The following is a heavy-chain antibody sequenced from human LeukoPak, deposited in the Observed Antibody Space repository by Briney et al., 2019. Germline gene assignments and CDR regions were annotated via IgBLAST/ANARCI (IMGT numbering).Heavy chain of an antibody. CDR3: AKDKIQLWLLNGRMPWFDP. CDR1: GFTFSSDV. CDR2: ISGSGGRT. J-gene: IGHJ5*02. Sequence: QTGGSLRPSCAASGFTFSSDVMSWVRQAPGKGLEWVSAISGSGGRTYYADSVKGRFTISRDNSKNTLYLQMNSLRTEDTAVYYCAKDKIQLWLLNGRMPWFDPWGQGTLVTVSS. D-gene: IGHD5-18*01. V-gene: IGHV3-23*01.